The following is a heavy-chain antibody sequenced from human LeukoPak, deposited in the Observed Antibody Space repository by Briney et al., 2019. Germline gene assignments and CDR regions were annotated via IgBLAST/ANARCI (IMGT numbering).Heavy chain of an antibody. CDR1: GFTFSSNW. J-gene: IGHJ4*02. V-gene: IGHV3-74*01. CDR3: VRDLGGRSGH. CDR2: INEDGSTT. Sequence: GGSLRLSCAASGFTFSSNWLHWVRQAPGKGLVWVSRINEDGSTTNYADSVKGRSTIFRDNAKNTLYLQMNSLRAEDTAVYYCVRDLGGRSGHWGQGTLVTVSS. D-gene: IGHD1-26*01.